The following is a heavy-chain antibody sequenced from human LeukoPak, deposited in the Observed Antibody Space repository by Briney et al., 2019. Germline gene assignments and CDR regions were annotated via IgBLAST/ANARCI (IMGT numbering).Heavy chain of an antibody. CDR3: ARVPVAGLDAFDI. J-gene: IGHJ3*02. D-gene: IGHD6-19*01. CDR1: GVSFSDYY. Sequence: SENLSLTCAVYGVSFSDYYWSFIRQPPEKGLEWIGEINHSGITNYNPSLKSRVTISVDTSKNQFSLKLSSVTAADTAVYYCARVPVAGLDAFDIWGQGTMVTVSS. CDR2: INHSGIT. V-gene: IGHV4-34*01.